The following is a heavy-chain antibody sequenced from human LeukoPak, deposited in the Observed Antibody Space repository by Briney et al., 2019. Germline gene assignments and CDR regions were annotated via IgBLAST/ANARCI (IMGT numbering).Heavy chain of an antibody. CDR1: GFTFSSYS. Sequence: PGGSLRLSCAGTGFTFSSYSMNWVRQAPGKGLEWVSYISGSSSIIYNADSVKGRFTISRDNAKNSLYLQMNSLRDEDTAMYYCVRVDGGFDIWGQGTMVTVSS. CDR3: VRVDGGFDI. J-gene: IGHJ3*02. CDR2: ISGSSSII. V-gene: IGHV3-48*02.